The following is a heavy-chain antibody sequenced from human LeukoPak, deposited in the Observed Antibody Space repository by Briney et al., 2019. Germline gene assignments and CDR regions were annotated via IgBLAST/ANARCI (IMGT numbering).Heavy chain of an antibody. CDR1: GFTFSSYW. Sequence: GGSLRLSCAASGFTFSSYWMSWVRQAPGKGLEWVANIKQDGSEKYYVDSVKGRFTISRDNAKNSLYLQMHSLRAEDTAVYYCASFDYYGSGSYYKGGSDYWGQGTLVTVSS. D-gene: IGHD3-10*01. V-gene: IGHV3-7*01. J-gene: IGHJ4*02. CDR2: IKQDGSEK. CDR3: ASFDYYGSGSYYKGGSDY.